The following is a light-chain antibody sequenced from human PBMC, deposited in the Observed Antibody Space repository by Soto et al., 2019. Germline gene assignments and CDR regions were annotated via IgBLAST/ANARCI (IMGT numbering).Light chain of an antibody. CDR3: QKYSSVPV. CDR1: QDISNF. CDR2: AAS. Sequence: DIQMTQYPTSLFASVGDRVTITCRASQDISNFVAWYQQKPGKAPKLLIYAASTLQSGVPSRFSGSGSGTDFTLTINSLQPEDVATYSCQKYSSVPVFGPGTKVEIK. V-gene: IGKV1-27*01. J-gene: IGKJ3*01.